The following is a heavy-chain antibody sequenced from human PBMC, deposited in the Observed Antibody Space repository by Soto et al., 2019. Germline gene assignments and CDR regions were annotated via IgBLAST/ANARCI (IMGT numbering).Heavy chain of an antibody. D-gene: IGHD3-9*01. V-gene: IGHV4-34*01. CDR3: ARVTGHYDILTGYYYYYGMDV. J-gene: IGHJ6*02. CDR2: INHSGST. Sequence: SETLSLTCAVYGGSFSGYYWSWIRQPPGKGLEWIGEINHSGSTNYNPSLKSRVTISVDTSKNQFSLKASDTAMYYCARVTGHYDILTGYYYYYGMDVWGQGTTVTVSS. CDR1: GGSFSGYY.